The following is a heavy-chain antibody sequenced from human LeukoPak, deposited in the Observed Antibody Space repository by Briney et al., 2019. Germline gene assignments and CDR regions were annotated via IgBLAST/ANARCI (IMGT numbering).Heavy chain of an antibody. CDR3: ARDRAYYFDSSAYSDY. J-gene: IGHJ4*02. CDR1: GFTFSSYG. CDR2: ISYDGSIK. D-gene: IGHD3-22*01. V-gene: IGHV3-30*03. Sequence: PGGSLRLSCAASGFTFSSYGLHWVRQAPGKGLEWVAVISYDGSIKYYADSVKGRFTISRDSSKNTLYLQMNSLRAEDTAVYYCARDRAYYFDSSAYSDYWGQGTLVTVSS.